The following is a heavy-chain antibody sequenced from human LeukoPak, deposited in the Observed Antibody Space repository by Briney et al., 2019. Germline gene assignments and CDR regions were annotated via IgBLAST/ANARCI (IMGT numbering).Heavy chain of an antibody. Sequence: SETLSLTCTVSGGSISIYYWSWIRQPAGKGLEWIGRIYTSGSTNYNPSLKSRVTMSVDPSKNQFSLKLSSVTAADTAVYYCARDDYYDSSGLNWFDPWGQGTLVTVSS. CDR3: ARDDYYDSSGLNWFDP. CDR1: GGSISIYY. V-gene: IGHV4-4*07. CDR2: IYTSGST. J-gene: IGHJ5*02. D-gene: IGHD3-22*01.